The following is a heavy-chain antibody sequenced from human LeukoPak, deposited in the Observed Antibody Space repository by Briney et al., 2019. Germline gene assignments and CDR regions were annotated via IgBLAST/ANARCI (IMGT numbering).Heavy chain of an antibody. V-gene: IGHV3-7*03. Sequence: GGSLRLSCAASGFTFSSYGMHWVRQAPGKGLEWVANIKQDGSEKYYVDSLKGRFTISRDNAKNSLYLQINSLRADDTAIYYCARDSGRFYIDYWGQGTLVTVSS. J-gene: IGHJ4*02. D-gene: IGHD1-26*01. CDR1: GFTFSSYG. CDR2: IKQDGSEK. CDR3: ARDSGRFYIDY.